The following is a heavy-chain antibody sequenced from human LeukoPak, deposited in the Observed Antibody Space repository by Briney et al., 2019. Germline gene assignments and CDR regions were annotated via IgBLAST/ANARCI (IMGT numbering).Heavy chain of an antibody. CDR2: INSDGSST. J-gene: IGHJ4*02. D-gene: IGHD3-10*01. CDR3: TSLSGP. Sequence: GGSLRLSCAASGITFSSNWMHWVRQAPGKGLVWVSRINSDGSSTSYADSVKGRFTISRDNAKNTLYLQMNGLRVEDTAVYYCTSLSGPWGQGTLVTVSS. V-gene: IGHV3-74*01. CDR1: GITFSSNW.